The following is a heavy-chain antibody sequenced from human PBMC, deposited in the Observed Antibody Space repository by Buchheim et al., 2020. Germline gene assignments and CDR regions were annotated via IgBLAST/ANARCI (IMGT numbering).Heavy chain of an antibody. J-gene: IGHJ4*02. V-gene: IGHV3-30*03. CDR3: ARSVVPAAKGAVDY. CDR1: GFTFSSYG. CDR2: ISYDGSNK. D-gene: IGHD2-2*01. Sequence: QVQLVESGGGVVQPGRSLRLSCAASGFTFSSYGMHWVRQAPGKGLEWVAVISYDGSNKYYADSVKGRFTISRDNSKHTLYLQMNSLRAEDTAVYYCARSVVPAAKGAVDYWGQGTL.